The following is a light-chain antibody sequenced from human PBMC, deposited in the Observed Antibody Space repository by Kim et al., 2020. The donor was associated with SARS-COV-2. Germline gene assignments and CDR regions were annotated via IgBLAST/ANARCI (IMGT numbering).Light chain of an antibody. J-gene: IGKJ3*01. Sequence: SPGERATLSCRASQGSRSSYLAWYQQKPGQAPRLLIYGASSRATGIPDRFSGSGSGTDFTLTISRLEPEDFAVYYCQQYGSSLFTFGPGTKVDIK. CDR3: QQYGSSLFT. CDR1: QGSRSSY. CDR2: GAS. V-gene: IGKV3-20*01.